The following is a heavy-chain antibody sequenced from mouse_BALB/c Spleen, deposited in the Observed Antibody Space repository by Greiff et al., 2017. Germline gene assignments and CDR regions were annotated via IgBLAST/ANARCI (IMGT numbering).Heavy chain of an antibody. J-gene: IGHJ4*01. CDR1: GDSITSGY. D-gene: IGHD1-1*01. Sequence: EVKLVESGPSLVKPSQTLSLTCSVTGDSITSGYWNWIRKFPGNKLEYMGYISYSGSTYYNPSLKSRISITRDTSKNQYYLQLNSVTTEDTATYYCARKGYYYYGSSSGAMDYWGQGTSVTVSS. CDR2: ISYSGST. V-gene: IGHV3-8*02. CDR3: ARKGYYYYGSSSGAMDY.